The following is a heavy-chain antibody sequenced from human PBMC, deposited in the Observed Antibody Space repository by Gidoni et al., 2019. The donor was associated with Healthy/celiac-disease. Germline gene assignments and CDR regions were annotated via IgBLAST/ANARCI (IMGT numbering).Heavy chain of an antibody. CDR2: IDPSDSYT. V-gene: IGHV5-10-1*03. CDR1: GYSFTSYW. CDR3: ARTPMIVVEPIHYYYYMDV. D-gene: IGHD3-22*01. Sequence: EVQLVQSGAEVKKPGESLRISCKGSGYSFTSYWISWVRQMPGKGLEWMGRIDPSDSYTNYSPSFQGHVTISADKSISTAYLQWSSLKASDTAMYYCARTPMIVVEPIHYYYYMDVWGKGTTVTVSS. J-gene: IGHJ6*03.